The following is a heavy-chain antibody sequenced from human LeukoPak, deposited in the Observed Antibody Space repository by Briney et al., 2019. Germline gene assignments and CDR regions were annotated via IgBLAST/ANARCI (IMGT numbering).Heavy chain of an antibody. CDR3: AKALLCGAGTYYRNYFDY. J-gene: IGHJ4*02. CDR1: GFTFSTCA. CDR2: ISDNGATT. V-gene: IGHV3-23*01. Sequence: GGSLRLSCAAPGFTFSTCAMSWVRQAPGKGLEWVSIISDNGATTDYADSVKGRFTIARDNSKYTLFLQMKSLTAEDTAVYYCAKALLCGAGTYYRNYFDYWGQGILVTVSS. D-gene: IGHD3-10*01.